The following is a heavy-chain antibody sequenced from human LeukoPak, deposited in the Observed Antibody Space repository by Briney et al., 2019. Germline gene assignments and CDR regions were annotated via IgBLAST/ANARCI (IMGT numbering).Heavy chain of an antibody. CDR2: ISGSGGST. CDR3: AKDRYYYDSSDWFDP. V-gene: IGHV3-23*01. Sequence: GGSLRLSCAASGFTFSSYAMSWVRQAPGKGLEWVSAISGSGGSTYYADSVKGRFTISRDNSKNTLYLQMNSLRAEDTAVYYCAKDRYYYDSSDWFDPWGQGTLVTVSS. CDR1: GFTFSSYA. D-gene: IGHD3-22*01. J-gene: IGHJ5*02.